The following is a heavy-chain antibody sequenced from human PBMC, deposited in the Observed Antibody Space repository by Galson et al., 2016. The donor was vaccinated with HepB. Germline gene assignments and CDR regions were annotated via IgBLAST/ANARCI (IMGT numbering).Heavy chain of an antibody. Sequence: SLRLSCAASGFTVSNNFMRWVRQAPGKGLEWVSLIYSGGGTHYVDSVKGRFTISRDNSKNTLYLQMNSLRAEDTAIYYCARDRDARPYDYWGQGTLVIVSS. J-gene: IGHJ4*02. CDR1: GFTVSNNF. CDR2: IYSGGGT. D-gene: IGHD5-24*01. CDR3: ARDRDARPYDY. V-gene: IGHV3-66*01.